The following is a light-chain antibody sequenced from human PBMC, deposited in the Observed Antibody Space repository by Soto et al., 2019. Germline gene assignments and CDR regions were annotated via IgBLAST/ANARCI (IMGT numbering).Light chain of an antibody. CDR2: GAS. CDR3: HQYGSSPQT. J-gene: IGKJ1*01. CDR1: QSVSSNY. V-gene: IGKV3-20*01. Sequence: EFVLTQSPATLSLSPGERATLSCRASQSVSSNYLAWYQQKPGQAPRLLIYGASTRATGIADKFSGSGSGTDFTLSISRLEPEDFAVYYCHQYGSSPQTFGQGTKVDIK.